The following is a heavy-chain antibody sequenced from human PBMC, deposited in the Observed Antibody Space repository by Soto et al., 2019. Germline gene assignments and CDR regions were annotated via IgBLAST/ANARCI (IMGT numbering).Heavy chain of an antibody. CDR2: IYESGST. Sequence: PSEILSLTCTVSGGSISSGDYYWSWIRQPPGRGRDWIGSIYESGSTYYNPSLKSGVTLSVDMSKNPFSLKPGSVTAADTAVYYCARDRKGDAHMSGYYYYGMDVWGQGTTVTVSS. V-gene: IGHV4-39*07. CDR3: ARDRKGDAHMSGYYYYGMDV. CDR1: GGSISSGDYY. D-gene: IGHD2-21*02. J-gene: IGHJ6*02.